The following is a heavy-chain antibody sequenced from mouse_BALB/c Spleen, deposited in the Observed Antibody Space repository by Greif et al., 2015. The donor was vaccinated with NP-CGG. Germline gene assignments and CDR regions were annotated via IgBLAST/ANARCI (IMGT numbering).Heavy chain of an antibody. CDR3: AREGITTRAWFAY. J-gene: IGHJ3*01. CDR1: GFSLTSYG. V-gene: IGHV2-9*02. CDR2: IWAGGST. Sequence: VQRVESGPSLVAPSQSLSITCTVSGFSLTSYGVHWVRQPPGKGLEWLGVIWAGGSTNYNSALMSRLSISKDNSKSQVFLKMNSLQTDDTAMYYCAREGITTRAWFAYWGQGTLVTVSA. D-gene: IGHD2-4*01.